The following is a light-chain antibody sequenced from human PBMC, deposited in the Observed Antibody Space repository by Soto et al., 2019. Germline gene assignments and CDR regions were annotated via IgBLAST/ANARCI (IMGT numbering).Light chain of an antibody. CDR2: AAS. CDR3: QQSFSIPPT. CDR1: QAISTY. J-gene: IGKJ4*01. V-gene: IGKV1-39*01. Sequence: DIQMTQSPSSLAASIGDRISITCRASQAISTYVNWYRQKPGKAPELLIYAASSLYSGVPSRISGRGSGTDFTLTLSSLQPEDFATYYCQQSFSIPPTFGGGTKVEIK.